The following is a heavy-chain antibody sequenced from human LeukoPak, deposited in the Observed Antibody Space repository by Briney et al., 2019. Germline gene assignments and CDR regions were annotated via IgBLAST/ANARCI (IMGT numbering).Heavy chain of an antibody. CDR3: ATGVDTMVRGGEYWSDP. CDR2: FDPEDGET. J-gene: IGHJ5*02. CDR1: GYTLTELS. V-gene: IGHV1-24*01. Sequence: ASVKVSCKVSGYTLTELSMHWVRQAPGKGLEWMGGFDPEDGETIYAQKFQGRVTMTEDTSTDTAYMELSSLRSEDTAVYYCATGVDTMVRGGEYWSDPWGQGTLVTVSS. D-gene: IGHD3-10*01.